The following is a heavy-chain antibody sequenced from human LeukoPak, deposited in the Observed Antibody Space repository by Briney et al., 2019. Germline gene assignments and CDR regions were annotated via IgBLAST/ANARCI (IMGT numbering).Heavy chain of an antibody. CDR3: ARYCSTTTCYVDGSDY. V-gene: IGHV3-48*01. CDR1: GFTLSSNA. D-gene: IGHD2-2*01. J-gene: IGHJ4*02. Sequence: GGSLRLSCAASGFTLSSNAMNWVRQAPGKGLEWISYISSRSTTIYYSDSVKGRFTVSRDNAKNSLYLQMNSLGAEDTAVYYCARYCSTTTCYVDGSDYWGQGTLVTVSS. CDR2: ISSRSTTI.